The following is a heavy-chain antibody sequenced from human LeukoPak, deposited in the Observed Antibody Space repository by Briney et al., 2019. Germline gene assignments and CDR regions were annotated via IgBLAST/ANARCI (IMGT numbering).Heavy chain of an antibody. CDR1: GFTFSSYA. CDR3: AKLYRYCSSTSCPNAFDI. V-gene: IGHV3-23*01. J-gene: IGHJ3*02. Sequence: RGSLRLSCAASGFTFSSYAMSWVRQAPGKGLEWVSALRWNGGSTYYADSVKGRFTISRDNSKNTLYLQMNSLRAEDTAVYYCAKLYRYCSSTSCPNAFDIWGQGTMVTVS. CDR2: LRWNGGST. D-gene: IGHD2-2*01.